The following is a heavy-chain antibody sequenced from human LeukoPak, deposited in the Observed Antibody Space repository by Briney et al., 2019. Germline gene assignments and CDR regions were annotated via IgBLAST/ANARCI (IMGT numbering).Heavy chain of an antibody. CDR1: GFTFSSYW. J-gene: IGHJ3*02. CDR3: ARDLYYDSISGGAFDI. D-gene: IGHD3-22*01. CDR2: IKQDGSEK. V-gene: IGHV3-7*01. Sequence: PGGSLRLSCAASGFTFSSYWMSWVRQAPGKRLEWVANIKQDGSEKYYVDSVKGRFTISRDNAKNSLYLQMNSLRAEDTAVYYCARDLYYDSISGGAFDIWGQGTMVTVSS.